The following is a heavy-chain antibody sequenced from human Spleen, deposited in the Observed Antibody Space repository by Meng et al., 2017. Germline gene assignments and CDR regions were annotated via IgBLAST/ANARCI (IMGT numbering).Heavy chain of an antibody. CDR2: ISAYNGNT. J-gene: IGHJ4*02. D-gene: IGHD6-13*01. Sequence: ASVKVSCKASGYTFTSYGISWVRQAPGQGLEWMGWISAYNGNTNYAPKLQGRVTMTTDTSTSTAYMELRSLRSDATAVYYCAYSRGAAAAGTPDYWGQGTLVTVSS. CDR1: GYTFTSYG. CDR3: AYSRGAAAAGTPDY. V-gene: IGHV1-18*01.